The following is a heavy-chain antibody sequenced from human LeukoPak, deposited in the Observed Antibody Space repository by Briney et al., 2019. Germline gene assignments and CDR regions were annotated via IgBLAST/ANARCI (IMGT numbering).Heavy chain of an antibody. CDR3: ARHITEDVVVVAATSDFDY. Sequence: SETLSLTCTVSGGSISSSSYYWGWIRQPPGEGLEWIGSIYYSGSTYYNPSLKSRVTISVDTSKNQFSLKLSSVTAADTAVYYCARHITEDVVVVAATSDFDYWGQGTLVTVSS. V-gene: IGHV4-39*01. CDR2: IYYSGST. CDR1: GGSISSSSYY. D-gene: IGHD2-15*01. J-gene: IGHJ4*02.